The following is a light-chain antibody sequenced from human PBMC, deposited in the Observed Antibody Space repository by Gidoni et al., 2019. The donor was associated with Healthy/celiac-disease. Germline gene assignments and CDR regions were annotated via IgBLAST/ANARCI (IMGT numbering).Light chain of an antibody. CDR1: QDISNY. V-gene: IGKV1-33*01. CDR3: QQYDNRPSIT. Sequence: DIQMTQSPSSLSASVGDRVTITCQASQDISNYINWYQQKPGKAPKLLIYDASNVETGVPSRFSGCGSGTDFTFTISSLQPEDIATYYCQQYDNRPSITFGQGTRLEIK. J-gene: IGKJ5*01. CDR2: DAS.